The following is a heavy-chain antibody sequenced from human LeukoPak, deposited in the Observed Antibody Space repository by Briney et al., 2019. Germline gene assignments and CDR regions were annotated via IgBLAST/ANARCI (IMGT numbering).Heavy chain of an antibody. D-gene: IGHD1-14*01. CDR1: GGSISTYY. J-gene: IGHJ4*02. Sequence: SETLSLTCTVSGGSISTYYWSWIRQTPGKGLEWIGFIYYSGSTNYNPSLKSRVTMSVDTSKSQFSLKLTSVTAAGTALYYCARGANRLDYWGQGTLVTVSS. V-gene: IGHV4-59*01. CDR2: IYYSGST. CDR3: ARGANRLDY.